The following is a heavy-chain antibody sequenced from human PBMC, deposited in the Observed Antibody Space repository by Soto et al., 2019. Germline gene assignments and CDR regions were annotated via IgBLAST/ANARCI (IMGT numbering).Heavy chain of an antibody. CDR3: AKAHSGWYALFAS. J-gene: IGHJ4*02. V-gene: IGHV3-23*01. Sequence: EVQLLESGGGLEQPGGSLRLSCAASGFIFSSYALSWVRQAPGKGLEWVSAISGSGTTTYYADSVKGRFNSSRDNSKNMLYLRMNSLRAEDTVVYYCAKAHSGWYALFASWGQGTLVTVSS. D-gene: IGHD6-19*01. CDR2: ISGSGTTT. CDR1: GFIFSSYA.